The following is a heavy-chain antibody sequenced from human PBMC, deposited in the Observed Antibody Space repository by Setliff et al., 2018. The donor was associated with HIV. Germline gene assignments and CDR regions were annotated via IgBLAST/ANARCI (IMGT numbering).Heavy chain of an antibody. J-gene: IGHJ4*02. CDR2: IYHTGAT. V-gene: IGHV4-30-4*01. Sequence: SETLSLTCTVSGGSISSDAHYWSWIRQPPGKGLEWIGYIYHTGATYYKSSLESRLTISVDMSKNQFSLKLNSVTAAATAVYFCARMSISASVYFDYWGQGSQVTVS. CDR3: ARMSISASVYFDY. CDR1: GGSISSDAHY. D-gene: IGHD6-25*01.